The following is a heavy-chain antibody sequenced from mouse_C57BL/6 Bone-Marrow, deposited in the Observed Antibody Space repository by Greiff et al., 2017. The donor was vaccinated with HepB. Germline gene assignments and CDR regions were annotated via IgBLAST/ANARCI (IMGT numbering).Heavy chain of an antibody. Sequence: DVMLVESGGGLVQPGESLKLSCESNEYEFPSHDMSWVRKTPEKRLELVAAITSDGGSTYYPDTMERRTIISRDNTNETLYLQMSNLRSEDTTLYYCAIHIYYDYAWFAYWGQRTLVTVSA. CDR3: AIHIYYDYAWFAY. CDR2: ITSDGGST. V-gene: IGHV5-2*01. D-gene: IGHD2-4*01. J-gene: IGHJ3*01. CDR1: EYEFPSHD.